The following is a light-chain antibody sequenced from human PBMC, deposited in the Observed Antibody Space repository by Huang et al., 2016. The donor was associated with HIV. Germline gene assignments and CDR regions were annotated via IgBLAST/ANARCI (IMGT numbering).Light chain of an antibody. CDR1: QSISTY. J-gene: IGKJ2*01. V-gene: IGKV1-39*01. Sequence: DIQMTQSPPSLSASVGDSVTIPCRASQSISTYLNWYQQKPGKAPNLLIYAASSLQSGVPSRLSGSGSGTDFTLTISSLQPEDCATYYCQQTYSTLGTCGQGTKVETK. CDR2: AAS. CDR3: QQTYSTLGT.